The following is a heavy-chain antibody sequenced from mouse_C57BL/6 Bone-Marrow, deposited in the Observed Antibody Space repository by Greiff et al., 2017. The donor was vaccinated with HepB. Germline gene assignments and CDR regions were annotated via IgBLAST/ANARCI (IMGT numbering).Heavy chain of an antibody. Sequence: QVQLQQPGAELVRPGSSVKLSCKASGYTFTSYWMHWVKQRPIQGLEWIGNIDPSDSETHYNQKFKDKATLTVDKSSSTAYMQLSSLTSEDSAVYYCARGGDGYLDYWGQGTTLTVSS. CDR2: IDPSDSET. CDR1: GYTFTSYW. J-gene: IGHJ2*01. V-gene: IGHV1-52*01. CDR3: ARGGDGYLDY. D-gene: IGHD2-3*01.